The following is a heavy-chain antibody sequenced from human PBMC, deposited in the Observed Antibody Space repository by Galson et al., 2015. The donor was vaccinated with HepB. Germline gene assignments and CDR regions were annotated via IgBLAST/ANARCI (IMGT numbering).Heavy chain of an antibody. J-gene: IGHJ3*02. CDR2: ISYDGSNK. CDR1: GFTFSSYA. V-gene: IGHV3-30-3*01. D-gene: IGHD3-10*01. Sequence: SLRLSCAASGFTFSSYAMHWVRQAPGKGLEWVAVISYDGSNKYYADSVKGRFTISRDNSKNTLYLQMNSLRAEDTAVYYCARGFGAGDLREGNAFDIWGQGTMVTVSS. CDR3: ARGFGAGDLREGNAFDI.